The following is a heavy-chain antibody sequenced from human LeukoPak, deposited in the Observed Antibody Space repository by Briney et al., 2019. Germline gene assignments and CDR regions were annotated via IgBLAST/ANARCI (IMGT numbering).Heavy chain of an antibody. D-gene: IGHD3-10*01. Sequence: GGSLRLSCAASGFPFSSNWMHWVRQAPGKGLEWVANIKQDGTEIFYVDSVRGRFIISRDNAENSLYLQMNSLRVEDTAVYYCARTPDGADYWGQGTLVTVSS. CDR3: ARTPDGADY. J-gene: IGHJ4*02. V-gene: IGHV3-7*01. CDR1: GFPFSSNW. CDR2: IKQDGTEI.